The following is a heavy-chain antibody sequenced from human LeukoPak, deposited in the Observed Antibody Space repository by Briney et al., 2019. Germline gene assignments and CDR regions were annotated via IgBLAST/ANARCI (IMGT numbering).Heavy chain of an antibody. Sequence: PSETLSLTCTVSGGSISSSSYYWGWIRQPPGKGLEWIGSIYYSGSTYYNPSLKSRVTISVDTSKNQFSLKLSSVTAADTAVYYCARGGTYYDYVWGSYRPQLFDYWGQGTLVTVSS. V-gene: IGHV4-39*07. D-gene: IGHD3-16*02. CDR1: GGSISSSSYY. J-gene: IGHJ4*02. CDR3: ARGGTYYDYVWGSYRPQLFDY. CDR2: IYYSGST.